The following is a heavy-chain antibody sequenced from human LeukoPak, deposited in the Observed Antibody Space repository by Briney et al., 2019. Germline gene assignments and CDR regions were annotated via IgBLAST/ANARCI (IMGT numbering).Heavy chain of an antibody. CDR2: IYYSGST. D-gene: IGHD4-17*01. Sequence: SETLSLTCTVSGGSISSYYWSWIRQPPGKGLEWIGYIYYSGSTNYNPSLKSRVTISVDTSKNQFSLKLSSVTAADTAVYYCARDEYGDFQGFDFWGQGTQVTVSS. V-gene: IGHV4-59*01. J-gene: IGHJ4*02. CDR3: ARDEYGDFQGFDF. CDR1: GGSISSYY.